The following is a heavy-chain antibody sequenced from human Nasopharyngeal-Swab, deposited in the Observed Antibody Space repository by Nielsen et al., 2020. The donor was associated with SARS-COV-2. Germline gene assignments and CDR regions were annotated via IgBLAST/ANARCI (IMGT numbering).Heavy chain of an antibody. CDR1: RYTFTGYF. J-gene: IGHJ4*02. D-gene: IGHD6-19*01. Sequence: ASVKVSCKPSRYTFTGYFIHWVRQAPGQGLEWMGRISPNSGGTNYAQKLQGRVTMTTDTSTSTAYMELRSLRSDDTAVYYCARVTGIAVAGTAHWGQGTLVTVSS. CDR3: ARVTGIAVAGTAH. V-gene: IGHV1-2*06. CDR2: ISPNSGGT.